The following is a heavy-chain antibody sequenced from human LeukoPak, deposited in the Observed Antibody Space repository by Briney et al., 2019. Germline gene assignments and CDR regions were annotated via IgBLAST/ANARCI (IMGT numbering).Heavy chain of an antibody. Sequence: GGSLRLSCAASGFTFTTYPMSWVRQAPGKGLEWVSAISASGGGTYYADSVKGRFTISRDNAKNSVYLQMNSLRAEDTAVYYCARDFAYQQFDYWGQGTLVTVSS. CDR3: ARDFAYQQFDY. CDR1: GFTFTTYP. D-gene: IGHD2-2*01. J-gene: IGHJ4*02. V-gene: IGHV3-23*01. CDR2: ISASGGGT.